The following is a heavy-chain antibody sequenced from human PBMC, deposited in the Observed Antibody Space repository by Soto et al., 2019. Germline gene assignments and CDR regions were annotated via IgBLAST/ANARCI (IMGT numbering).Heavy chain of an antibody. V-gene: IGHV4-59*01. D-gene: IGHD4-17*01. J-gene: IGHJ4*02. CDR3: ARLAYSRRSTTVVTRNFDF. Sequence: SETLSLTCTVSGGSISSYYWSWIRQPPGKGLEWIGYIYYSGSTNYNPSLKSRVTISVDTSKNQFSLKLSSVTAADTAVYYCARLAYSRRSTTVVTRNFDFWGQGTLDTVS. CDR1: GGSISSYY. CDR2: IYYSGST.